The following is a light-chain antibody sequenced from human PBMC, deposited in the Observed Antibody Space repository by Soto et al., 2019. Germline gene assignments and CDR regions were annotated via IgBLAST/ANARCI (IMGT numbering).Light chain of an antibody. CDR3: QQSYSTPIT. Sequence: DLQMTQSPSTLSASVGARVTITCRASQSISTWLAWYQQKPGKVPKLLIYDASSLESGVPSRFSGSGSGTEFTLTISSLQPEDFATYYCQQSYSTPITFGQGTRLEIK. CDR1: QSISTW. V-gene: IGKV1-5*01. J-gene: IGKJ5*01. CDR2: DAS.